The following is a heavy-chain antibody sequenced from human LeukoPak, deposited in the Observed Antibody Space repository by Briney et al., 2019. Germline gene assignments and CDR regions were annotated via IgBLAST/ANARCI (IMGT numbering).Heavy chain of an antibody. CDR3: AKDISGGSCQFDY. Sequence: GGSLRLSCAASGFTFDDYAMHWVRQAPGKGLEWVSGISWNSGSIGYADSVKGRFTISRDNAKNSLYLQMNSLRAEDTALYYCAKDISGGSCQFDYWGQGTLVTVSS. CDR2: ISWNSGSI. D-gene: IGHD2-15*01. J-gene: IGHJ4*02. V-gene: IGHV3-9*01. CDR1: GFTFDDYA.